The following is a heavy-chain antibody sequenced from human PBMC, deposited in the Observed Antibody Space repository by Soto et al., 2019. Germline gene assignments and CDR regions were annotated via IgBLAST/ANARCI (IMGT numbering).Heavy chain of an antibody. Sequence: QVQLQESGPGLVKPSETLSLTCTVSGGSISSYYWSWIRQPPGKGLEWIGYFYYSGSTNYNPSLKSRVTISVVTSKNQFSLKLSSVTAADTAVYYCARGTLTSYFDYWGQGTLVTVSS. CDR2: FYYSGST. V-gene: IGHV4-59*01. CDR3: ARGTLTSYFDY. CDR1: GGSISSYY. J-gene: IGHJ4*02.